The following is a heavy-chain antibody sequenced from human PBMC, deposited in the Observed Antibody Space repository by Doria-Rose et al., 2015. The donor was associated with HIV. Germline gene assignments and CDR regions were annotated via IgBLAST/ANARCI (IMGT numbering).Heavy chain of an antibody. Sequence: QITLKESGPVLVKPTEPLTLTCTVSGVSLSSPGMGVSWIRQPPGKALEWLSRIFSDDERSYKTSLNSRLTISRGTSKSQVVLTMTDMDPVDTATYYCARIKSSRWYHKYYFDFWGQGTLVIVSA. D-gene: IGHD6-13*01. CDR2: IFSDDER. CDR1: GVSLSSPGMG. J-gene: IGHJ4*02. V-gene: IGHV2-26*01. CDR3: ARIKSSRWYHKYYFDF.